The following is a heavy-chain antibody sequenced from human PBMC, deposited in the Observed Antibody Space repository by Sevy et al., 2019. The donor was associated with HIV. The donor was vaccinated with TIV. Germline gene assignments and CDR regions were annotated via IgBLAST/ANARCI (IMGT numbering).Heavy chain of an antibody. D-gene: IGHD6-13*01. J-gene: IGHJ4*02. Sequence: GGSLRLSCAASRFTFSGYPMHWVRQAPGQGLKWVAAISYDGSIKYYADSVKGRFTISRDNSKNTLYLQMNSLRAEDTAVYYCAKDPGYSSDWYALAFYFDYWGQGTLVTVSS. CDR3: AKDPGYSSDWYALAFYFDY. V-gene: IGHV3-30*18. CDR2: ISYDGSIK. CDR1: RFTFSGYP.